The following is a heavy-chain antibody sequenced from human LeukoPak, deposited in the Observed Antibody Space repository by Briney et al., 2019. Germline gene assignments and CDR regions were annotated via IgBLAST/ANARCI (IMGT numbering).Heavy chain of an antibody. Sequence: GGSLRLSCVASGVIVSKNYMSWVRQAPGKGLEWVSYITNTGNSMEYVDSVKGRFTTSRDNSKNSLYLQMNSLRAEDTAVYYCGRGHWGLDYWGQGALVTVSS. V-gene: IGHV3-11*04. CDR3: GRGHWGLDY. CDR2: ITNTGNSM. CDR1: GVIVSKNY. J-gene: IGHJ4*02. D-gene: IGHD7-27*01.